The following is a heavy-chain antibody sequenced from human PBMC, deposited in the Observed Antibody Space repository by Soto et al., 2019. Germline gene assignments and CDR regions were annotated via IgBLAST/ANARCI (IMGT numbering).Heavy chain of an antibody. CDR1: GYTLTELS. D-gene: IGHD2-2*01. CDR2: FDPEDGET. J-gene: IGHJ3*02. CDR3: AIGHKSSYPIEPVDT. V-gene: IGHV1-24*01. Sequence: GASEKVPCKISGYTLTELSMHWVRQAPGKGLEWMGGFDPEDGETIYAQKFQGRVTMTEDTSTDTAYMELSSLRSEDTAVYYCAIGHKSSYPIEPVDTWGKGRMV.